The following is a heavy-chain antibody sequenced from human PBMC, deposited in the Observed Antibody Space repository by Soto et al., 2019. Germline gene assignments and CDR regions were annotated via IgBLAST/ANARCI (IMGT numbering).Heavy chain of an antibody. Sequence: EVQLVESGGGLVEPGGSLRLSCTASGFTFSNTCMNWVRQAPGKGLEWIGRIESKTDGGTTDYAAPVKGRFTISRPDSKTTPHVHMKSPKPEDTAVYYCPTAYYASGQLFAYFDFWGSGDRAIVSS. D-gene: IGHD3-10*01. CDR3: PTAYYASGQLFAYFDF. V-gene: IGHV3-15*04. CDR2: IESKTDGGTT. J-gene: IGHJ4*02. CDR1: GFTFSNTC.